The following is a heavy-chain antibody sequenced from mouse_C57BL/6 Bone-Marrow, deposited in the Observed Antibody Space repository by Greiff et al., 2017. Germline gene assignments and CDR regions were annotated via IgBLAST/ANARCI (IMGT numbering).Heavy chain of an antibody. CDR2: IYPRDGST. Sequence: VQLQQSDAELVKPGTSVKISCKVSGYTFTDHTIHWMKQRPGQGLEWIGDIYPRDGSTKYNEKFKGKATLTADKSSSTAYMQLNSLTAEDSADYFCARGYYGSSYDAMDYWGQGTSVTVSS. CDR3: ARGYYGSSYDAMDY. CDR1: GYTFTDHT. J-gene: IGHJ4*01. D-gene: IGHD1-1*01. V-gene: IGHV1-78*01.